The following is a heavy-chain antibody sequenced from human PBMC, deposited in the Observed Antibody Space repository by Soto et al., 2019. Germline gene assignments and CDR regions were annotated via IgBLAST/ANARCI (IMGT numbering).Heavy chain of an antibody. CDR3: ARGEYYRENWFDP. CDR2: IYYSGST. D-gene: IGHD1-26*01. J-gene: IGHJ5*02. V-gene: IGHV4-59*01. CDR1: GGSISSYY. Sequence: QVQLQESGPGLVKPSETLSLTCTVSGGSISSYYWSWIRQPPGKGLEWIGYIYYSGSTNYNPSLKSRVTISVDTSKNQFSLKLSSVTAADTAVYYCARGEYYRENWFDPWGQGTLVTVSS.